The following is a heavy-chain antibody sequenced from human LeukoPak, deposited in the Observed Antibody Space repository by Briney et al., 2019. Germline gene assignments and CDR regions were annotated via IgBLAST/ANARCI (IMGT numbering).Heavy chain of an antibody. CDR3: AISYSYGRIDY. V-gene: IGHV1-46*03. D-gene: IGHD5-18*01. J-gene: IGHJ4*02. Sequence: ASVKVSCKASGYTFTSYYMHWVRQAPGQGLEWLGIINPSGGSTSYAQKFQGRVTMTRDTSTSTVYMELSSLRSEDTAVYYCAISYSYGRIDYWGQGTLVTVSS. CDR1: GYTFTSYY. CDR2: INPSGGST.